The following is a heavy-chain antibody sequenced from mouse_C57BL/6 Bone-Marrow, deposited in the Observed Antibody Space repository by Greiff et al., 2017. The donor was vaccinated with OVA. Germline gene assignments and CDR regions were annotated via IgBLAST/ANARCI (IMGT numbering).Heavy chain of an antibody. J-gene: IGHJ4*01. V-gene: IGHV5-17*01. CDR1: GFTFSDYG. Sequence: EVHLVESGGGLVKPGGSLKLSCAASGFTFSDYGMHWVRQAPEKGLEWVAYISSGSSTIYYADTVKGRFTISRDNATNTLFLQMTGLRSEDTAMYYCARPSCNHYYAMDYWGQGTSVTVSS. CDR2: ISSGSSTI. CDR3: ARPSCNHYYAMDY. D-gene: IGHD2-1*01.